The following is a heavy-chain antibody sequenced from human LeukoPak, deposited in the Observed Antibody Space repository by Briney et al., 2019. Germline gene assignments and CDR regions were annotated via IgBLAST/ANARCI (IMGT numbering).Heavy chain of an antibody. J-gene: IGHJ4*02. D-gene: IGHD2-2*02. Sequence: SETLSLTCAVYGGSFSGYYWSWIRQPPGKGLEWIGEINHSGSTNYNPSLKSRVTISVDTSKNQFSLKLRSVTAAETAVYYCARGRELLGYCSSTSCYTEFDYWGQGTLVTVSS. CDR2: INHSGST. CDR3: ARGRELLGYCSSTSCYTEFDY. CDR1: GGSFSGYY. V-gene: IGHV4-34*01.